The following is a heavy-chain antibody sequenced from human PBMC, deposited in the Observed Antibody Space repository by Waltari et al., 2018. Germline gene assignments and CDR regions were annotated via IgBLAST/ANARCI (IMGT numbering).Heavy chain of an antibody. CDR3: AREGFCTDGVCYSHYYYGMDV. D-gene: IGHD2-8*01. CDR2: MSYDGSNG. Sequence: AASGFTFSTYAIHWVRQAPGKGLERVAVMSYDGSNGYYAESVKGRFTISRDNSKNTLYLQMNSLRADDTAVYYCAREGFCTDGVCYSHYYYGMDVWGQGTTVTVSS. V-gene: IGHV3-30-3*01. J-gene: IGHJ6*02. CDR1: GFTFSTYA.